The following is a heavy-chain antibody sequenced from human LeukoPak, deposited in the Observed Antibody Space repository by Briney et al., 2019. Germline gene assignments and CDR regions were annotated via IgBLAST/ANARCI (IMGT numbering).Heavy chain of an antibody. D-gene: IGHD3-10*01. Sequence: SETLSLTCTVSGGSISSYYWSWIRQPPGKGLEWIGYIYYSGSTNYNPSLKSRVTMSIDTSKNQFSLKLSSVTAADTAIYYCARDAKYYYGSRTYFFFEYWGQGTLLTVSS. V-gene: IGHV4-59*12. CDR1: GGSISSYY. CDR3: ARDAKYYYGSRTYFFFEY. CDR2: IYYSGST. J-gene: IGHJ4*02.